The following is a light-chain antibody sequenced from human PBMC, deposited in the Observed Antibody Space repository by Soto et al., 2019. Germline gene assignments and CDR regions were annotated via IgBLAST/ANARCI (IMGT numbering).Light chain of an antibody. CDR2: DAS. CDR3: QQRPNWPLT. CDR1: QSISSH. Sequence: EIVLTHSPATLSLSPGERATLSCRASQSISSHLVWYQQKPGQAPRLLMYDASNRATGIPARFSGSGSGTDFTLTISSLEPEDFAVYYCQQRPNWPLTFGGGTKVEIK. V-gene: IGKV3-11*01. J-gene: IGKJ4*01.